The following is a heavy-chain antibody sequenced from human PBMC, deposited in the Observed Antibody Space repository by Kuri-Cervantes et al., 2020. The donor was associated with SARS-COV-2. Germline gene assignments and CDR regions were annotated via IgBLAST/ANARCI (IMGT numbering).Heavy chain of an antibody. D-gene: IGHD3-10*01. V-gene: IGHV1-58*02. Sequence: SVKVSCKASGFTSTSSAMQWVRQARGQRLEWIGWIVVGSGNTNYAQKFQERVTITRDMSTSTAYMELSSLRSEDTAVYYCARDLRAFHPPREAGAYYFDYWGQGTLVTVSS. CDR3: ARDLRAFHPPREAGAYYFDY. J-gene: IGHJ4*02. CDR1: GFTSTSSA. CDR2: IVVGSGNT.